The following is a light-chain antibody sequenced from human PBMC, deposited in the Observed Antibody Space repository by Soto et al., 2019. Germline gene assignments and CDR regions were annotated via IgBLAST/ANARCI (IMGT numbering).Light chain of an antibody. CDR2: AAS. CDR1: QSVSSSY. V-gene: IGKV3-20*01. J-gene: IGKJ1*01. Sequence: DIVLTQSPGTLSLSPGERATLSCRASQSVSSSYLAWYQQKPGQAPRLLIYAASSRATGIPDRFSGSGSGTDFTLTISRLEPEDFAVYYCQQYCSSPWTFGHGTKVDIK. CDR3: QQYCSSPWT.